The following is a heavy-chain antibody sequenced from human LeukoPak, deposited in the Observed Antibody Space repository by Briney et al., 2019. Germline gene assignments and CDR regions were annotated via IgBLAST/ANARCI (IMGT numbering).Heavy chain of an antibody. V-gene: IGHV4-61*01. CDR1: GYSISSGYY. J-gene: IGHJ4*02. D-gene: IGHD2-8*01. CDR3: AALMPVDY. Sequence: SETLSLTCTVSGYSISSGYYWGWIRQPPGKGLEWIGYIYYSGSTNYNPSLKSRVTISVDTSKNQFSLKLSSVTAADTAVYYCAALMPVDYWGQGTLVTVSS. CDR2: IYYSGST.